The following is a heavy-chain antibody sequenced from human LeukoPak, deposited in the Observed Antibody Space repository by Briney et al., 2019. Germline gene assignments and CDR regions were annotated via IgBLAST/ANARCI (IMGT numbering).Heavy chain of an antibody. Sequence: ASVKVSCKASGGTFSSYAISWVRQAPGQGLEWMGGIIPIFGTANYAQKFQGRVTITADESTSTAYMELSSLRSEDTAVYYCASGRYFDWSLYYYYYGMDVWGKGTTVTVSS. CDR1: GGTFSSYA. CDR2: IIPIFGTA. CDR3: ASGRYFDWSLYYYYYGMDV. J-gene: IGHJ6*04. V-gene: IGHV1-69*13. D-gene: IGHD3-9*01.